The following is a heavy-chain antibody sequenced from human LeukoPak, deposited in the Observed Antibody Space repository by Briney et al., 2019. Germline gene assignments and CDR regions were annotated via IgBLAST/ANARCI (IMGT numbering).Heavy chain of an antibody. D-gene: IGHD4-17*01. CDR3: ARDTHLVTTWFYYYYGMDV. CDR2: IKQDGSEK. V-gene: IGHV3-7*01. J-gene: IGHJ6*02. Sequence: GGSLRLSCAASGFTFSSYWMSWVRQAPGKGLEWVANIKQDGSEKYYVDSVKGRFTISRDSAKNSLYLQMNSLRAEDTAVYYCARDTHLVTTWFYYYYGMDVWGQGTTVTVSS. CDR1: GFTFSSYW.